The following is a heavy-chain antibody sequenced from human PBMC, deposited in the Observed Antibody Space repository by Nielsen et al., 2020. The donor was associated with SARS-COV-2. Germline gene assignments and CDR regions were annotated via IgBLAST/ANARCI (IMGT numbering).Heavy chain of an antibody. Sequence: SVKVSCQVSGFTLTELSMHWVRQAPGKGFAWMGGFDPEDGETIYAQKFQGRVTMTENTSTDTAYMELSSLRSEDTAVYYCATTFAIFGEVRMDVWGQGTTVTVSS. V-gene: IGHV1-24*01. CDR1: GFTLTELS. J-gene: IGHJ6*02. CDR3: ATTFAIFGEVRMDV. D-gene: IGHD3-3*01. CDR2: FDPEDGET.